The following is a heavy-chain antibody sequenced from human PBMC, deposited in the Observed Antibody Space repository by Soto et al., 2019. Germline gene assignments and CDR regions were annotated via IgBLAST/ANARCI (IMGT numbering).Heavy chain of an antibody. Sequence: EVQLVESGGGLVQPGGSLRLSCADSGFILRNYWMSWVRQAPGMGLQWVASIKEDGSEKYYGDPVKGRFTISRENAKNSLYLQMNSLRAEDTAVYYCARYRSLDPWGQGILVTVSS. V-gene: IGHV3-7*03. J-gene: IGHJ5*02. CDR1: GFILRNYW. D-gene: IGHD3-16*02. CDR2: IKEDGSEK. CDR3: ARYRSLDP.